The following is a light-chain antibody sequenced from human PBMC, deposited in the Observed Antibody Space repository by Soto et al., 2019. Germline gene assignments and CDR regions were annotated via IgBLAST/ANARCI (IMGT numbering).Light chain of an antibody. CDR1: SSDVGEENY. Sequence: QSVLTQPPSASGSPGQSVTITCSGTSSDVGEENYVSWYQQHPGKVPKLILYEVSKRPSGVPDRFSGSRSGNTASLTVSGLQAEDEADYYCQLWDSNSDHVVFGGGTKLTVL. CDR2: EVS. CDR3: QLWDSNSDHVV. V-gene: IGLV2-8*01. J-gene: IGLJ2*01.